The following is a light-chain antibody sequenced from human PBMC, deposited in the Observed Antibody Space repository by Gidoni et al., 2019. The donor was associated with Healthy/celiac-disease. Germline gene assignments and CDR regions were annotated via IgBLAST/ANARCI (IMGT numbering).Light chain of an antibody. CDR1: HSVSISY. V-gene: IGKV3-20*01. Sequence: EIVLTQSPGTLSLSPGERATLSCRASHSVSISYLAWYQQKPGQAPRLLIYGASSRATGSPDRFSGSGSGTDFTLTISRLEPEDFAVYYCQQYGSSPFTFGPGTKVDIK. J-gene: IGKJ3*01. CDR2: GAS. CDR3: QQYGSSPFT.